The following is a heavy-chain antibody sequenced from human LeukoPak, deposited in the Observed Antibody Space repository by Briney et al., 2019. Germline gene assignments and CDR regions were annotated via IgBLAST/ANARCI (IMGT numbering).Heavy chain of an antibody. Sequence: SETLSLTCAVSGYSISSGYYWGWIRQPPGKGLEWIGSIYHSGSTYYNPSLKSRVTISVDTSKNQFSLKLSSVTAADTAVYYCASVGLSRSLYHYYMDVWGKGTTVTVSS. CDR1: GYSISSGYY. V-gene: IGHV4-38-2*01. CDR2: IYHSGST. CDR3: ASVGLSRSLYHYYMDV. J-gene: IGHJ6*03. D-gene: IGHD3-10*01.